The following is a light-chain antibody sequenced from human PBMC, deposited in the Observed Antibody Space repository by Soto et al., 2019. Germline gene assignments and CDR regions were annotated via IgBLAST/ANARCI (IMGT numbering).Light chain of an antibody. Sequence: QSVLTQPPSASGTPGQRVTISCSGSSSNIGSNYVYWYQQLPGTAPKLLIYRNNQRPSGVPDRFSGSKSGTSASLAISGLRSEDEADYYCAAWDDSLGAHYVFGTGTKVTVL. CDR2: RNN. CDR3: AAWDDSLGAHYV. J-gene: IGLJ1*01. V-gene: IGLV1-47*01. CDR1: SSNIGSNY.